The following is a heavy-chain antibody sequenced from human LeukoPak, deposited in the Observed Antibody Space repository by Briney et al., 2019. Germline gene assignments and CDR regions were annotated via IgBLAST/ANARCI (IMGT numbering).Heavy chain of an antibody. Sequence: PSETLSLTCTVSGGSFSSGGYYWSWIRQHPGKGLEWIAYIYYSGSTYYNPSLKSRVTISVDTSKNQFSLKLSSVTAADTAVYYCARQVVPAAGYFDYWGQGTLVTVSS. V-gene: IGHV4-31*03. CDR1: GGSFSSGGYY. D-gene: IGHD2-2*01. CDR2: IYYSGST. CDR3: ARQVVPAAGYFDY. J-gene: IGHJ4*02.